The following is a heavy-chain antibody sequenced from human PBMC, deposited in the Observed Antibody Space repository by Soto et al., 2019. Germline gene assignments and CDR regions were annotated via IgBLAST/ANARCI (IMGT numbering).Heavy chain of an antibody. J-gene: IGHJ5*02. Sequence: QVQLQESGPGLVKPSETLSLTCTVSGGSISSYYWSWIRQPAGKGLEWIGRIYTSVSTNYNPSLKSRVTMSVDTSKNPFSLKLSSVTAADTAVYYCAREGDCWSGYSSYNWCDPWGQGTLVTVSS. D-gene: IGHD3-3*01. CDR3: AREGDCWSGYSSYNWCDP. CDR2: IYTSVST. V-gene: IGHV4-4*07. CDR1: GGSISSYY.